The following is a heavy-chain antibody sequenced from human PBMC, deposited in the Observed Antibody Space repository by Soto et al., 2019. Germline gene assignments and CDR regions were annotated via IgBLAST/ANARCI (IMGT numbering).Heavy chain of an antibody. V-gene: IGHV3-30-3*01. CDR2: ISYDGSNK. D-gene: IGHD3-10*01. CDR3: AKTSRGRENDAFDI. CDR1: GFTFSSYA. Sequence: GGSLRLSCAASGFTFSSYAMHWVRQAPGKGLEWVAVISYDGSNKYYADSVKGRFTISRDNSKNTLYLQMNSLRAEDTAVYYCAKTSRGRENDAFDIWGQGTMVTVSS. J-gene: IGHJ3*02.